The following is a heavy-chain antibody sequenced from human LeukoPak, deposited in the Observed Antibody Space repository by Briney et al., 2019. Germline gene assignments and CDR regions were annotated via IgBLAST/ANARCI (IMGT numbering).Heavy chain of an antibody. V-gene: IGHV3-9*01. Sequence: GRSLRLSCAASGFTFGDYAMHWVRQAPGKGLEWVSGISWNSGSIGYADSVKGRFTISRDNAKNSLYLQMNSLRAEDTAVYYCAREGYYDSSGYYWGQGTLVTVSS. J-gene: IGHJ4*02. CDR3: AREGYYDSSGYY. D-gene: IGHD3-22*01. CDR2: ISWNSGSI. CDR1: GFTFGDYA.